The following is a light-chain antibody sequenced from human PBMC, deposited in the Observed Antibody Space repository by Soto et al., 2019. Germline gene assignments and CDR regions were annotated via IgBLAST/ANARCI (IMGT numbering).Light chain of an antibody. Sequence: DIRMTQSASSLSASVGDRVTITCRASQDIRKFLSWYQQRAGKAPQVLIYKASTLKSGVPSRFSGSGSGTEFTLTISSLQPDDFATYYCEHYNSYSEAFAEGTKVDI. CDR3: EHYNSYSEA. CDR1: QDIRKF. J-gene: IGKJ1*01. V-gene: IGKV1-5*03. CDR2: KAS.